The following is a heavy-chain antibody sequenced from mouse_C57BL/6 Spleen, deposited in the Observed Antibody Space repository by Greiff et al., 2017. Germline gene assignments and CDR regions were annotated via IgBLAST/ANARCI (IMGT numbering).Heavy chain of an antibody. CDR1: GFTFSSYA. Sequence: EVKLVESGGGLVKPGGSLKLSCAASGFTFSSYAMSWVRQTPEKRLEWVATISDGGSYTYYPDNVKGRFTISRDNAKNNLYLQMSHLKSEDTAMYYCARVGNYGSSYLFAYWGQGTLVTVCA. V-gene: IGHV5-4*03. CDR3: ARVGNYGSSYLFAY. J-gene: IGHJ3*01. CDR2: ISDGGSYT. D-gene: IGHD1-1*01.